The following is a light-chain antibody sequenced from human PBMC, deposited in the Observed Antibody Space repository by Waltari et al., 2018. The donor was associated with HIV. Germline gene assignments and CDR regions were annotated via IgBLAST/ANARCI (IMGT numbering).Light chain of an antibody. CDR3: ATWDDTLSGPV. CDR1: SSNIGSNY. CDR2: RNN. V-gene: IGLV1-47*01. Sequence: SVLTQAPSASGTPGQRVTISCSGSSSNIGSNYVYWYHQFPGTAPKLLIYRNNQRPSGVPDRFSGSKSGTSASLAISGLRSEDEADYYCATWDDTLSGPVFGGGTKLTVL. J-gene: IGLJ2*01.